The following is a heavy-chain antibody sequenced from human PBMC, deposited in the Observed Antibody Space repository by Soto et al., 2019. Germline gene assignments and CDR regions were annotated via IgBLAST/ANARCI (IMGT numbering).Heavy chain of an antibody. J-gene: IGHJ6*02. V-gene: IGHV4-39*01. Sequence: SETLSLTCTVSGGSISSSSYYWGWIRQPPGKGLEWIGSIYYSGSTYYNPSLKSRVTISVDTSKNQFSLKLSSVTAADTAVYYFQTNGRTTSQATSSGMDVWRQGTTVTVS. CDR1: GGSISSSSYY. CDR2: IYYSGST. CDR3: QTNGRTTSQATSSGMDV. D-gene: IGHD1-26*01.